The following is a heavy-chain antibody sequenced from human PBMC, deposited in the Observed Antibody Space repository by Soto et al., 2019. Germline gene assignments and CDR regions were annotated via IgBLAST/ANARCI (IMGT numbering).Heavy chain of an antibody. CDR1: GGTFSSYA. J-gene: IGHJ5*02. CDR2: IIPIFGTA. CDR3: ASELATVVTGSFDP. Sequence: QVQLVQSGAEVTKPGSSVKVSCKASGGTFSSYAISWVRQAPGQGLEWMGGIIPIFGTANYAQKFQCRVTITADNSTSTADMELSSLRSEDTAVYYCASELATVVTGSFDPWGQGTLVTVSS. D-gene: IGHD5-12*01. V-gene: IGHV1-69*14.